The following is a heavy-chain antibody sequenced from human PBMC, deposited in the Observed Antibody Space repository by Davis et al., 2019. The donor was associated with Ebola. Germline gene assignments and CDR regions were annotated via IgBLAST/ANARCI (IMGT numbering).Heavy chain of an antibody. J-gene: IGHJ5*02. D-gene: IGHD4-17*01. Sequence: AASVKVSCKASGYTFTTYDINWVRQATGQGLEWMGWMNPNSGNTGYAQKFQGRVTMTRDTSITTAYMELSRLSSDDTAVYSCTRAIARRRYGSWFDPWGQGTPVTVSS. CDR2: MNPNSGNT. CDR1: GYTFTTYD. CDR3: TRAIARRRYGSWFDP. V-gene: IGHV1-8*01.